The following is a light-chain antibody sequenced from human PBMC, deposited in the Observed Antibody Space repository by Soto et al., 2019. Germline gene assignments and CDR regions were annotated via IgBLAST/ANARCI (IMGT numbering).Light chain of an antibody. V-gene: IGKV3-20*01. Sequence: EIVLTQSPATLSLSPGERATLSCRASQNVRNYLAWYQHKPGQAHRLLIYGAYTRATGIQDRFSGSGSGTDFTLTIRRLEPEDFAVYYCKQYGSSPRTFGQGTKVDIK. CDR3: KQYGSSPRT. J-gene: IGKJ1*01. CDR1: QNVRNY. CDR2: GAY.